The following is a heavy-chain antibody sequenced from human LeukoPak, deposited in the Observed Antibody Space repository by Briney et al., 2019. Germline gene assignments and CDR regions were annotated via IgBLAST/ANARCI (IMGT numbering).Heavy chain of an antibody. V-gene: IGHV3-73*01. CDR2: IRNKADNYAT. Sequence: GGSLRLSCAASGFTFSDSTMHWVRQASGKGLEWVGRIRNKADNYATAYATSVKGRFTLSRDDSKNTAYLQMNSLKTEDTALYYCVRGAASGSYYGLGVWGQGATVTVSS. CDR3: VRGAASGSYYGLGV. CDR1: GFTFSDST. D-gene: IGHD1-26*01. J-gene: IGHJ6*02.